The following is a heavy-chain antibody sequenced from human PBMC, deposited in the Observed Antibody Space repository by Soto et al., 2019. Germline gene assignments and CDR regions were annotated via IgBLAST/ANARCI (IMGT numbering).Heavy chain of an antibody. D-gene: IGHD5-12*01. CDR2: IWYDGSNK. V-gene: IGHV3-33*01. CDR3: ARDTAGYSGYDSHFDY. J-gene: IGHJ4*02. Sequence: PGGSLRLSCAASGFTFSSYGMHWVRQAPGKGLEWVAVIWYDGSNKYYADSVKGRFTISRDNSKNTLYLQMNSLRAEDTAVYYCARDTAGYSGYDSHFDYWGQGTLVTVSS. CDR1: GFTFSSYG.